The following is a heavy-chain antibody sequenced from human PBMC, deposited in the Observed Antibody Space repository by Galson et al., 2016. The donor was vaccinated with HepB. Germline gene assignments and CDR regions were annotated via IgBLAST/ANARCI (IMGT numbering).Heavy chain of an antibody. CDR1: GYTFTSYD. Sequence: SVKVSCKASGYTFTSYDINWVRQATGQGLEWMGWMSPNSGNTGYAQKFQGRVAMTRNTSISTAYMELSSLRSEDTAVYYCAGVLVWFGELSGDFYYGMDVWGQGTTVTVSS. V-gene: IGHV1-8*01. D-gene: IGHD3-10*01. CDR2: MSPNSGNT. J-gene: IGHJ6*02. CDR3: AGVLVWFGELSGDFYYGMDV.